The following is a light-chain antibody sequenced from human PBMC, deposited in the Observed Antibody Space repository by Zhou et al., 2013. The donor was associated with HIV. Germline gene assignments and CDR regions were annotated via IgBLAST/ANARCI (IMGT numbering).Light chain of an antibody. CDR1: QSLVHMDGNTY. CDR3: MQALQTPFT. Sequence: EVVMTQSPLSLPVTLGQPASISCRSSQSLVHMDGNTYLNWFQQRPGQAPRRLIYKVSNRDSGVPDRFSGSGSGTDFTLIIRRVEAEDVGLYYCMQALQTPFTFGQGTRLEIK. J-gene: IGKJ5*01. V-gene: IGKV2-30*02. CDR2: KVS.